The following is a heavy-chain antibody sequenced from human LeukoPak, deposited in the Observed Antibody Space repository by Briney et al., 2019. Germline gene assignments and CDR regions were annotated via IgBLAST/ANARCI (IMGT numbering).Heavy chain of an antibody. D-gene: IGHD7-27*01. V-gene: IGHV3-21*01. CDR2: ISSSGSYK. J-gene: IGHJ4*02. CDR3: ARITWGNYFDY. Sequence: GGSLRPSCAASGFIFNSYSMNWARQAPGKGLEWVSSISSSGSYKYYADSVKGRFTISRDNAKNSLYLQMNSLRAEDTAVYYCARITWGNYFDYWGQGTLVTVSS. CDR1: GFIFNSYS.